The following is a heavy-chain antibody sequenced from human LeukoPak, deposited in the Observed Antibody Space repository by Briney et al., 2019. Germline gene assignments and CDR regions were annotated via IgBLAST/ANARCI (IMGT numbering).Heavy chain of an antibody. V-gene: IGHV3-53*01. Sequence: GGSLRLSCTVSGFTVSSNSMSWIRQAPGKGLEWVSFIYSDNTHYSDSVKGRFTISRDNSKNTLYLQMNSLRAEDMALYYCAKASGLNSGWLTLEFDYWGQGTLVTVSS. D-gene: IGHD6-19*01. CDR2: IYSDNT. CDR3: AKASGLNSGWLTLEFDY. CDR1: GFTVSSNS. J-gene: IGHJ4*02.